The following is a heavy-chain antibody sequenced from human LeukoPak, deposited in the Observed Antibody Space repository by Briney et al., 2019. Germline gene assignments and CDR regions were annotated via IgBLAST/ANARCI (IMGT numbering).Heavy chain of an antibody. CDR2: FYNSGST. J-gene: IGHJ4*02. Sequence: SETLSLTCTVSGGSISNYYWSWIRQPAGKGLEWIGRFYNSGSTNCNPSLKSRVTMSVDTSKNQFSLKLSSVTAADTAVYYCARGGYSSSSYFDYWGQGTLVTVS. CDR3: ARGGYSSSSYFDY. V-gene: IGHV4-4*07. D-gene: IGHD6-6*01. CDR1: GGSISNYY.